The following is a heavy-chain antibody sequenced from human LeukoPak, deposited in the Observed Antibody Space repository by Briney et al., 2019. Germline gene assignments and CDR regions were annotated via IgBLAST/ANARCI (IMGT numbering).Heavy chain of an antibody. J-gene: IGHJ4*02. CDR1: GGSIRSYY. D-gene: IGHD3-10*01. CDR3: ARHYGP. CDR2: IYYSGST. Sequence: SETLSLTCTVSGGSIRSYYWSWIRQPPGKGLEWIGYIYYSGSTYYNPSLRSRVTISVDTSKNQFSLKLNSVTATDTAVYYCARHYGPWGQGTLVTVSS. V-gene: IGHV4-59*08.